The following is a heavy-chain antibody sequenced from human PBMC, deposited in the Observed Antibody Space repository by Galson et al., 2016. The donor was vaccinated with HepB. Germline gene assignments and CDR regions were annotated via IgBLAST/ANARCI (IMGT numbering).Heavy chain of an antibody. CDR2: TYSGGDT. CDR1: GVTVSNNY. CDR3: ARNVPVTKFGF. V-gene: IGHV3-66*01. Sequence: SLRLSCAASGVTVSNNYMSWVRQAPGKGLECVSLTYSGGDTYYADSVKGRFTISRDNSKNTVYLHMNSLRAEDTAVYYCARNVPVTKFGFWGQGTLVTVSS. D-gene: IGHD3-9*01. J-gene: IGHJ4*02.